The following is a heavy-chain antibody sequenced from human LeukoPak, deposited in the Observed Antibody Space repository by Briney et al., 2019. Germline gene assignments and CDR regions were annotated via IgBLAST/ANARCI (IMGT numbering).Heavy chain of an antibody. Sequence: KTSETLSLTCTVSGGSVSSGSYYWSWIRQPPGKGLEWIGYIYYSGSTYYNPSLKSRVTISVDTSKNQFSLKLSSVTAADTAVYYCARVYPPGAAPDTPYYFDYWGQGTLVTVSS. D-gene: IGHD1-26*01. CDR3: ARVYPPGAAPDTPYYFDY. CDR2: IYYSGST. J-gene: IGHJ4*02. V-gene: IGHV4-61*01. CDR1: GGSVSSGSYY.